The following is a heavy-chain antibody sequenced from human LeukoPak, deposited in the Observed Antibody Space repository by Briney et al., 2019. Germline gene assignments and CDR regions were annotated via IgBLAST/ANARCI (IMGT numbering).Heavy chain of an antibody. V-gene: IGHV3-23*01. CDR2: IFGSGGSP. D-gene: IGHD5-18*01. CDR3: GKTTVGYSSGQKPAWPVDY. Sequence: GGSLRLSCEASGFTFGSHAMYWVRQAPGQGLEWVAGIFGSGGSPHYAESVEGRFTISRDNPRNTVYLQINSLGAEDTAVYYCGKTTVGYSSGQKPAWPVDYWGQGTLVTVSS. CDR1: GFTFGSHA. J-gene: IGHJ4*02.